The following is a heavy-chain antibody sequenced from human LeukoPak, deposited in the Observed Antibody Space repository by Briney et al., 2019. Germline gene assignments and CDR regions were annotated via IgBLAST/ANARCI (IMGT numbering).Heavy chain of an antibody. Sequence: SVKVSCKASGGTFSSYAISWVRQAPGQGLEWMGGIIPIFGTANYAQKFQGRVTITADESTSTAYMELSSLRSEDTAVYYCAQYYDFWSGLYYMDVWGEGTTVTVSS. V-gene: IGHV1-69*13. CDR2: IIPIFGTA. CDR3: AQYYDFWSGLYYMDV. J-gene: IGHJ6*03. D-gene: IGHD3-3*01. CDR1: GGTFSSYA.